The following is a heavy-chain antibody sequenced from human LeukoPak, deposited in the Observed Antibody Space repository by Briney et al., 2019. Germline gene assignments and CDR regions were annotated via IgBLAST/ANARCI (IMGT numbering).Heavy chain of an antibody. J-gene: IGHJ4*02. D-gene: IGHD3-22*01. CDR3: AREHSDTSGYYYYFDY. Sequence: ASVKVSCKTSGNTLTTYGISWVRQAPGQGLEWLGRISANHGITNYAQKFQGRVTMTTDTSTNTAYMELRSLRSDDTAVYYCAREHSDTSGYYYYFDYWGRGTLVTVSS. CDR1: GNTLTTYG. V-gene: IGHV1-18*01. CDR2: ISANHGIT.